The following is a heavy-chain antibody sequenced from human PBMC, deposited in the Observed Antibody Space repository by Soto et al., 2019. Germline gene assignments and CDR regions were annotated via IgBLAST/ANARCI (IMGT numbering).Heavy chain of an antibody. CDR2: IKSKTDGGTT. V-gene: IGHV3-15*07. J-gene: IGHJ4*02. Sequence: GGSLRLSCAASGFTFSNAWMNWVRQAPGKGLEWVGRIKSKTDGGTTDYAAPVKGRFTISRDDSKNTLYLQMNSLKTEDTAVYYCSTASVDTAMAADYWGQGTLVTVSS. CDR3: STASVDTAMAADY. CDR1: GFTFSNAW. D-gene: IGHD5-18*01.